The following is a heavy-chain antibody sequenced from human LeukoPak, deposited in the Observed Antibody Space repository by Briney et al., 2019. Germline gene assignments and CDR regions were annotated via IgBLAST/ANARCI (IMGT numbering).Heavy chain of an antibody. CDR2: INAYNGKR. J-gene: IGHJ5*02. Sequence: ASVKVSCKASNYTFTNYDITWVRQAPGQGLEWMGWINAYNGKRNHAQKFQGRLTMTTDTSTSTAYMELRSLRSDDTAVYYCATASFTDCSGPTCYLADWFDPWGQGTLVTVSS. CDR1: NYTFTNYD. CDR3: ATASFTDCSGPTCYLADWFDP. D-gene: IGHD2-2*01. V-gene: IGHV1-18*01.